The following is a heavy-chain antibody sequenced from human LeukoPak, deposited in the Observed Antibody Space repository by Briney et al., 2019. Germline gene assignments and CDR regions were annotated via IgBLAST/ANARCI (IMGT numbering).Heavy chain of an antibody. CDR2: INHSGST. Sequence: SETLSLTCAVYGGSFSGYYWSWIRQPPGKGLEWSGEINHSGSTNYNPSLKSRVTISVDTSKNQFSLKLSSVTAADTAVYYCARVGAAGAGNWGQGTLVTVSS. J-gene: IGHJ4*02. CDR1: GGSFSGYY. D-gene: IGHD6-13*01. V-gene: IGHV4-34*01. CDR3: ARVGAAGAGN.